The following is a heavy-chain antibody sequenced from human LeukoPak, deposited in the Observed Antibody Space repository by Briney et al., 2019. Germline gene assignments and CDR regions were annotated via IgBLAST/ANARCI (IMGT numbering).Heavy chain of an antibody. CDR3: AREVGRSFDY. CDR1: GYSISSGYY. V-gene: IGHV4-38-2*02. Sequence: SETLSLACTVSGYSISSGYYWGWIRQPPGKGLEWIGSICHSGSTYYNPSLQSRVTISVDTSNNQFSLKLSSVTAADTAVYYCAREVGRSFDYWGQGTLVTVSS. J-gene: IGHJ4*02. CDR2: ICHSGST. D-gene: IGHD2-2*01.